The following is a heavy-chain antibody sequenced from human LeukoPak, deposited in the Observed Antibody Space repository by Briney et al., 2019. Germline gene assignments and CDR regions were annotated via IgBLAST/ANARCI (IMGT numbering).Heavy chain of an antibody. CDR3: STGDQYGSGSLTN. Sequence: GGSLRLSCAASGFTFSSYAMSWVRQAPGKGLVWVSAISGSGGSTYYADSVKGRFTISRDNSKNTLYLQMNSLKTEDTAVYYCSTGDQYGSGSLTNWGQGALVTVSS. D-gene: IGHD3-10*01. J-gene: IGHJ4*02. CDR1: GFTFSSYA. V-gene: IGHV3-23*01. CDR2: ISGSGGST.